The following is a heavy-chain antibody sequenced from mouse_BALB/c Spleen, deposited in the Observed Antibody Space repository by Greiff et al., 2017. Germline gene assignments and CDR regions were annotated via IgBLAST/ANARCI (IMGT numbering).Heavy chain of an antibody. CDR3: ASRQLGPFAY. V-gene: IGHV14-1*02. Sequence: EVKLVESGAELVRPGALVKLSCKASGFNIKDYYMHWVKQRPEQGLEWIGWIDPENGNTIYDPKFQGKASITADTSSNTAYLQLSSLTSEDTAVYYCASRQLGPFAYWGQGTLVTVSA. CDR1: GFNIKDYY. CDR2: IDPENGNT. J-gene: IGHJ3*01. D-gene: IGHD3-2*01.